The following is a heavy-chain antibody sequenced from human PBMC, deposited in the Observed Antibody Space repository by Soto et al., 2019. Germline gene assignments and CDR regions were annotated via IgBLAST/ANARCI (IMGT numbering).Heavy chain of an antibody. CDR1: GFTFSSYA. Sequence: EVQLVESGGGLVQPGGSLRLSCAASGFTFSSYAMHWVRQAPGKGLEYVSAISSNGGSTYYANSVKGRFTISRDNSKNTLYLQMGSLRAEDMAAYYCARSIAVADFDYWGQGTLVTVSS. CDR3: ARSIAVADFDY. CDR2: ISSNGGST. D-gene: IGHD6-19*01. J-gene: IGHJ4*02. V-gene: IGHV3-64*01.